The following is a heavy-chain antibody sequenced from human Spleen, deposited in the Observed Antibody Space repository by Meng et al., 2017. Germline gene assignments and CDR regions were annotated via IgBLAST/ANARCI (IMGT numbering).Heavy chain of an antibody. CDR2: INHSGST. Sequence: VQLHRWGAGLLKPSEPLSLTCVVSGGSFSDYYWSWIRQPPGKGLEWIGEINHSGSTNYNPSLESRATISVDTSQNNLSLKLSSVTAADSAVYYCARGPTTMAHDFDYWGQGTLVTVSS. V-gene: IGHV4-34*01. J-gene: IGHJ4*02. CDR3: ARGPTTMAHDFDY. D-gene: IGHD4-11*01. CDR1: GGSFSDYY.